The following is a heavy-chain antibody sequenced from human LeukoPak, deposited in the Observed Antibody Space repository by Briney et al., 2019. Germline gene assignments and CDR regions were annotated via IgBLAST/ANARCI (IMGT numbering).Heavy chain of an antibody. J-gene: IGHJ4*02. D-gene: IGHD6-19*01. V-gene: IGHV4-34*01. CDR3: ARGKQWLEPLDY. CDR1: GGSFSGYY. Sequence: PSETLSLTCAVYGGSFSGYYWSWIRQPPGKGLEWIGEINHSGSTNYNPSLKSRVTISVDTSKNQFSLKLSSVTAADTAVYYCARGKQWLEPLDYWGQGTLVTVSS. CDR2: INHSGST.